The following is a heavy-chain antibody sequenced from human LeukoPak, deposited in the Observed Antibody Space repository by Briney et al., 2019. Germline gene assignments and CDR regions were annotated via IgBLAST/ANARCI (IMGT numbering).Heavy chain of an antibody. J-gene: IGHJ3*02. D-gene: IGHD3-22*01. Sequence: GGSLRLSCAASGFSFSDHYMDWVRQAPGKGLEWVGRGTKKANSYTTDYAASVKGRFTISRDESKNSLYLQMNSLKTEDTAVYYCARQGVYDSSGYYYPDAFDIWGQGTMVTVSS. V-gene: IGHV3-72*01. CDR1: GFSFSDHY. CDR3: ARQGVYDSSGYYYPDAFDI. CDR2: GTKKANSYTT.